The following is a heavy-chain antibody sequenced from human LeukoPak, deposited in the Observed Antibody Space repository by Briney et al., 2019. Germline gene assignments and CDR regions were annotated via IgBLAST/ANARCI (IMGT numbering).Heavy chain of an antibody. Sequence: MASETLSLTCAVYGGSFSGYYWSWIRQPPGKGLEWIGEINHSGSTNYNPSLKSRVTISVDTSKNQFSLKLSSVTAADTAVYYCARGREVYYYYDGSGQRGRLPDYWGQGTLVTVSS. CDR2: INHSGST. D-gene: IGHD3-22*01. CDR3: ARGREVYYYYDGSGQRGRLPDY. V-gene: IGHV4-34*01. CDR1: GGSFSGYY. J-gene: IGHJ4*02.